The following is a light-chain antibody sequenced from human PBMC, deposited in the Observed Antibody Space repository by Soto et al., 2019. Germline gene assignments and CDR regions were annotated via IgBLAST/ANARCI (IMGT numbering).Light chain of an antibody. CDR1: SSDVGGYNY. CDR2: EVN. V-gene: IGLV2-8*01. CDR3: SSYAGSNIV. J-gene: IGLJ2*01. Sequence: QSALTQPPSASGSPGQSVTISCTGNSSDVGGYNYVSWYQQHPGKAPKLMIYEVNKRPSGVPDRFSGSKSGNTASLTVSGLQAGDEADYYCSSYAGSNIVFGGGTKLTVL.